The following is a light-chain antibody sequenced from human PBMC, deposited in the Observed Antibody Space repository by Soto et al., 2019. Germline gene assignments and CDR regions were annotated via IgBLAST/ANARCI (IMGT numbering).Light chain of an antibody. Sequence: EIVLTQSPGTLSLSPGERATLSCRASQSVSSSYLAWYQQKPGQAPRLLINGASSRATGNPDRFSGSGSGTDFTLTISRLEPEDFAVYYCQQYGTSPPSTFGQGTRLEIK. CDR2: GAS. V-gene: IGKV3-20*01. CDR1: QSVSSSY. J-gene: IGKJ5*01. CDR3: QQYGTSPPST.